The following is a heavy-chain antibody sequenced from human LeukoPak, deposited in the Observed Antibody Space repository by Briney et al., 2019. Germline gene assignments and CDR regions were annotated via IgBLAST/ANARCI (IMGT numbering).Heavy chain of an antibody. CDR2: ISYDGSNK. CDR3: AREYCSGGSCYSDYYGMDV. J-gene: IGHJ6*02. V-gene: IGHV3-30-3*01. D-gene: IGHD2-15*01. Sequence: GRSLRLSCAASGFTFSSYAMHWVRQAPGKGLEWVAVISYDGSNKYYADSVKGRFTISRDNSKNTLYLQMNSLRAEDTAVYYCAREYCSGGSCYSDYYGMDVWGQGTTVTVS. CDR1: GFTFSSYA.